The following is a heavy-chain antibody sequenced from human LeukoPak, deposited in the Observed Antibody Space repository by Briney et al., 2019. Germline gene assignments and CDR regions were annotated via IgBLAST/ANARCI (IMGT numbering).Heavy chain of an antibody. CDR1: GGSISSYY. D-gene: IGHD6-6*01. Sequence: SETLSLTCTVSGGSISSYYWSWIRQPAGKGLEWIGRIYTSGSTNYNPSLKSRVTMSVDTSKNQFSPKLSSVTAADTAVYYCARGPLRSIGYYFDYWGQGTLVTVSS. J-gene: IGHJ4*02. CDR3: ARGPLRSIGYYFDY. V-gene: IGHV4-4*07. CDR2: IYTSGST.